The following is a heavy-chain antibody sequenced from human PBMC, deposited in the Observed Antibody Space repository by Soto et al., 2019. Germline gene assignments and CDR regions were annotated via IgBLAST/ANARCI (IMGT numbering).Heavy chain of an antibody. V-gene: IGHV3-7*05. CDR2: IKQDGSEK. Sequence: EVQLVESGGGLVQPGGSLRVSCEPSGFSFSDYWMSWVRQSPGKGMEWGANIKQDGSEKNYVDSVKGRFSISRDNARKSVYLQMNSLRGEDTAVYHCAAGRWMVRYWGQGTLVTVSS. D-gene: IGHD5-18*01. J-gene: IGHJ4*02. CDR1: GFSFSDYW. CDR3: AAGRWMVRY.